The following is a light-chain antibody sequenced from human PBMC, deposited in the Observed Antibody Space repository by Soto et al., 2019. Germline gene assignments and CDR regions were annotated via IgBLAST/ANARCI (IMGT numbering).Light chain of an antibody. CDR1: QGISQY. V-gene: IGKV1-9*01. CDR3: QQVNSYPLT. Sequence: DTHFTKSPSLLSASVGDRVTITCRASQGISQYVAWYQQKPGKAPKLLIYAATVLQGGVPSRFSGTGSATEFILTIRSLQPEDFATYYCQQVNSYPLTFGGGTKVDIK. CDR2: AAT. J-gene: IGKJ4*01.